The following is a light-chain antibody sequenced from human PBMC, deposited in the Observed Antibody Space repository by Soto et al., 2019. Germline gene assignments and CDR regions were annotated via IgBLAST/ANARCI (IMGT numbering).Light chain of an antibody. CDR2: RND. J-gene: IGLJ1*01. CDR3: SAWDDSLNDFV. Sequence: QSVLTQPPSESGTPGQTVTLSCSGSSSNIGRDFVYWYQQLPGTAPKLLMYRNDQRPSGVSDRFSGSKSGTSASLAISGLRSEDEADYFCSAWDDSLNDFVFGTGTKVTV. V-gene: IGLV1-47*01. CDR1: SSNIGRDF.